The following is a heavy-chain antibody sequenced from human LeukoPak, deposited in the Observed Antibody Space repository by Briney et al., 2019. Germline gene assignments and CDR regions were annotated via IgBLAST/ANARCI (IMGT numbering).Heavy chain of an antibody. V-gene: IGHV4-34*01. D-gene: IGHD3-3*01. CDR2: INDSGRT. J-gene: IGHJ3*02. CDR3: ARHYDPQPFDAFDI. CDR1: GGSLSGYF. Sequence: MPSETLSLTCGVYGGSLSGYFWSWIRQPPGKGLEWIGEINDSGRTNYNPPLKSRVTISVDTSKNQFSLKLSSVTAADTAVYYCARHYDPQPFDAFDIWGQGTMVTVSS.